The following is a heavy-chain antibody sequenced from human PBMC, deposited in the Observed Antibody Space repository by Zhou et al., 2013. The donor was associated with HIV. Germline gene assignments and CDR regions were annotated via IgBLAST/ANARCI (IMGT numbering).Heavy chain of an antibody. Sequence: QVHLVQSGAEVKKPGASVRVSCKVSGYTLSELSILWVCLTPGNGPEWMGRFDPEDVETVYAQKFQDRVTMTGDTSTDTAYLDLGGLTSDDTAVYYCTIDRLLEERLENALVIWGQG. D-gene: IGHD1-1*01. V-gene: IGHV1-24*01. CDR2: FDPEDVET. CDR3: TIDRLLEERLENALVI. J-gene: IGHJ3*02. CDR1: GYTLSELS.